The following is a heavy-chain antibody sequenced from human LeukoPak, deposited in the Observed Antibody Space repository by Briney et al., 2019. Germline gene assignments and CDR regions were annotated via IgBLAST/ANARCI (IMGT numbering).Heavy chain of an antibody. J-gene: IGHJ4*02. D-gene: IGHD2-8*01. CDR3: GRMVYFTLDY. V-gene: IGHV3-7*04. CDR2: IKEDGSVK. CDR1: GFTFSRYW. Sequence: PGGSLRLSWAASGFTFSRYWIGWVRQAPGKGLEWVANIKEDGSVKYYVESVKGRFTISRDNAKNSLYLQMNSLRAEDTAVYYCGRMVYFTLDYWGQGTPVTVSS.